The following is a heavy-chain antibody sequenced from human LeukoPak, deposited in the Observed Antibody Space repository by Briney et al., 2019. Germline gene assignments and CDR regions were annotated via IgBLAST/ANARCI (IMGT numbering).Heavy chain of an antibody. CDR1: GYTFTSYD. J-gene: IGHJ6*02. V-gene: IGHV1-8*01. CDR3: ARSNPPPTFYDFWSGYYRGSYYYGMDV. D-gene: IGHD3-3*01. Sequence: GASVKLSCKASGYTFTSYDIYWVRQARGQGLKGMEWMNANSGNRGNSYKLQGRVTMTRNTSISTAYMELSSLRSEDTAVYYCARSNPPPTFYDFWSGYYRGSYYYGMDVWGQGTTVTVSS. CDR2: MNANSGNR.